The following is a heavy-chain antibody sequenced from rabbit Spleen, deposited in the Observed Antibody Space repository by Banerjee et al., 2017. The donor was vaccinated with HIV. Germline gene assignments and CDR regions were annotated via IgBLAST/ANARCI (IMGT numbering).Heavy chain of an antibody. V-gene: IGHV1S7*01. J-gene: IGHJ4*01. CDR2: IDPVFGST. D-gene: IGHD3-1*01. CDR3: VRDTWHFKL. Sequence: QQLVESGGGLVQPEGSLTLTSKASGFSFSSGYYMCWVRQAPGKGLEWIGYIDPVFGSTYYASWVNGRFTISSHNAQNTLYLQLNSLTAADTATYFCVRDTWHFKLWGPGTLVTVS. CDR1: GFSFSSGYY.